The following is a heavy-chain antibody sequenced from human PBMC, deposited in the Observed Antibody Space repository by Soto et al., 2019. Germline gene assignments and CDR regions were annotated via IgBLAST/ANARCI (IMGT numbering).Heavy chain of an antibody. CDR2: IYYSGST. CDR3: ARDYGSAFDI. Sequence: SSETLSLTCTVSGGSISSYYWSWIRHPPGKGLEWIGYIYYSGSTNYNPSLKSRVTISVDTSKNQFSLKLSSVTAADTAVYYCARDYGSAFDIWGQGTMVTVSS. J-gene: IGHJ3*02. V-gene: IGHV4-59*01. D-gene: IGHD3-10*01. CDR1: GGSISSYY.